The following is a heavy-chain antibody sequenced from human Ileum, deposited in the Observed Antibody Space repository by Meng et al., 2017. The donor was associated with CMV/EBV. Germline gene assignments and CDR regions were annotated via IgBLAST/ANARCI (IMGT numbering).Heavy chain of an antibody. CDR3: ARHSPTTYYYDSSGYSYYFDY. D-gene: IGHD3-22*01. CDR2: IYSSGST. Sequence: SETLSLTCTVSGGSISSYYWSWIRQPPGKGLEWIGYIYSSGSTNYNPSLKSRVTISVDTSKNQFSLKLRSVTDADTAVYYCARHSPTTYYYDSSGYSYYFDYWGQGTLVTVSS. V-gene: IGHV4-59*01. CDR1: GGSISSYY. J-gene: IGHJ4*02.